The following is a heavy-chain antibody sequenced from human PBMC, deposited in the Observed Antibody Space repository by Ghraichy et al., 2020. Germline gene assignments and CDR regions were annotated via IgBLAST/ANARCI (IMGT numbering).Heavy chain of an antibody. CDR3: ARSYDWFDP. V-gene: IGHV4-39*01. Sequence: SETLSLTCTVSGGSISSSSYYWGWIRQPPGKGLEWIGSIYYSGSTYYNPSLKSRVTISVDTSKNQFSLKLSSVTAADTAVYYCARSYDWFDPWGQGTLVTVSS. CDR1: GGSISSSSYY. J-gene: IGHJ5*02. D-gene: IGHD3-10*01. CDR2: IYYSGST.